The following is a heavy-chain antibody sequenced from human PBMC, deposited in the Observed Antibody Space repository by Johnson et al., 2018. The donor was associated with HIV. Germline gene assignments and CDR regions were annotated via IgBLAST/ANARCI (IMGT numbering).Heavy chain of an antibody. CDR2: SYGGTST. V-gene: IGHV3-66*02. CDR1: GFTVSDSY. CDR3: ARVMVQGDAFDI. D-gene: IGHD3-10*01. J-gene: IGHJ3*02. Sequence: VQLVESGGGLVQPGGSLRLSCAVSGFTVSDSYMTWVRQAPGKGLEWVSVSYGGTSTFYADSVKGRFTISRDSSENKVSLQMHSLRLADTAVYYCARVMVQGDAFDIWGQGTMVTVSS.